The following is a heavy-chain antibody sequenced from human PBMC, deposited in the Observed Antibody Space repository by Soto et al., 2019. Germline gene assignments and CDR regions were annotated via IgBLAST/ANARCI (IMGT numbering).Heavy chain of an antibody. Sequence: ASVKVSCKASGYTFTGYYMHWVRQAPGQGLEWMGWINPNSGGTNYAQKFQGWVTMTRDTSISTAYMELSRLRSDDTFLYYCAREENNVVTIFARQKPFDPWGQG. J-gene: IGHJ5*02. V-gene: IGHV1-2*04. CDR1: GYTFTGYY. D-gene: IGHD3-3*01. CDR3: AREENNVVTIFARQKPFDP. CDR2: INPNSGGT.